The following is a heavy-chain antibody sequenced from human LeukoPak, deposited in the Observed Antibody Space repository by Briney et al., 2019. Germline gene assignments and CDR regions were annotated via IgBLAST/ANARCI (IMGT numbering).Heavy chain of an antibody. D-gene: IGHD1-26*01. V-gene: IGHV3-48*01. J-gene: IGHJ4*02. CDR3: ARERGEGGAPFDY. Sequence: PAGGSLRLSCTASGFTFSTYNMNWVRQAPGKGLEWVSYISSSSSTIYYADSVKGRFTISRDNAKNSLYLQMNSLRAEDTAVYYCARERGEGGAPFDYWGQGTLVTVSS. CDR2: ISSSSSTI. CDR1: GFTFSTYN.